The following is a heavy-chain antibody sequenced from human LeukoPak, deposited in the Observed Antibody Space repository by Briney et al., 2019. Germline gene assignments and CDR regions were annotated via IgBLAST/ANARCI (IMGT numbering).Heavy chain of an antibody. V-gene: IGHV4-39*02. CDR3: ARDPSPILYYHNWFDP. J-gene: IGHJ5*02. CDR1: GGSISSSSYY. CDR2: IYYSGST. D-gene: IGHD2-8*01. Sequence: KTSETLSLTCTVSGGSISSSSYYWGWIRQPPGKGLEWTGSIYYSGSTYYNPSLKSRVTISVDTSKNQFSLKLSSVTAADTAVYYCARDPSPILYYHNWFDPWGQGTLVTVSS.